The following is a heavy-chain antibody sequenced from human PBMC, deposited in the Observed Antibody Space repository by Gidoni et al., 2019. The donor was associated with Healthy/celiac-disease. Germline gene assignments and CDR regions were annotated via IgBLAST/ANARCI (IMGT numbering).Heavy chain of an antibody. CDR2: IYYSGST. V-gene: IGHV4-59*01. CDR1: VGSISSYY. CDR3: ARVPLDTAMDNYWYFDL. Sequence: QVQLQESGPGLVKPSETLSLTCTVSVGSISSYYWSWIRQPPGKGLEWIGYIYYSGSTNYNPSLKSRVTIAVDTSKNQFSLKLSSVTAADTAVYYCARVPLDTAMDNYWYFDLWGRGTLVTVSS. D-gene: IGHD5-18*01. J-gene: IGHJ2*01.